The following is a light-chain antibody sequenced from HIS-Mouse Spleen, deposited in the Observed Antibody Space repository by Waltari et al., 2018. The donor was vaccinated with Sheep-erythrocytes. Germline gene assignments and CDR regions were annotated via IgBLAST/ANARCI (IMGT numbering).Light chain of an antibody. CDR1: KLGDKY. J-gene: IGLJ2*01. Sequence: SYELTQPPSVSVSPGQTASITCSGDKLGDKYACWYQQKPGQSPVLVIYQDSKRPSGVPGGFSGSNSGNTATLTISGTQAMDEADYYCQAWDSSTAVVFGGGTKLTVL. V-gene: IGLV3-1*01. CDR3: QAWDSSTAVV. CDR2: QDS.